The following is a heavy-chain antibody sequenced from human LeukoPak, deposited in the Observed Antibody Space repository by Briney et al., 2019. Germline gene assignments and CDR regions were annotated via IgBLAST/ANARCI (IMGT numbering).Heavy chain of an antibody. CDR3: ARGAIPSRLRSRGVVWFDP. CDR1: GYTFTSYD. D-gene: IGHD4-17*01. J-gene: IGHJ5*02. V-gene: IGHV1-8*01. CDR2: MNPNSGNT. Sequence: ASVKVSCKASGYTFTSYDINWVRQATGQGLEWMGWMNPNSGNTGYAQKFQGRVTMTRNTYISTAYMELSSLRSEDTAVYYCARGAIPSRLRSRGVVWFDPWGQGTLVTVSS.